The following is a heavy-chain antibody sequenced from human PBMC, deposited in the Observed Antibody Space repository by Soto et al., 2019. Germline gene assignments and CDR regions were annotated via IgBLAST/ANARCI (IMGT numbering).Heavy chain of an antibody. V-gene: IGHV3-30-3*01. D-gene: IGHD5-12*01. Sequence: QVQLVESGGGVVQPGRSLGLSCAASGFTFSNYAMHWVRQAPGKGLEWVAVMSYDGANKYYGDSVKGRFTISRDNSKNTLYLQMNSLRVEETAVYYCAREWGGFNFDYWGQGTLVTVSS. CDR1: GFTFSNYA. CDR3: AREWGGFNFDY. J-gene: IGHJ4*02. CDR2: MSYDGANK.